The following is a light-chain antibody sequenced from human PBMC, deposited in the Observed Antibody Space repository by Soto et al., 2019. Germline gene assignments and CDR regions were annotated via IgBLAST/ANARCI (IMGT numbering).Light chain of an antibody. CDR3: QQYNNWLWT. J-gene: IGKJ1*01. V-gene: IGKV3-15*01. Sequence: EIVMTQSPATLSVSPGERATLSCRASQSVSSNLAWYQQKPGQAPRLLIYGASTRATGIPARFSGSGSGTEFTLTISSLQSEDFAVYYCQQYNNWLWTFGQGTKVGI. CDR2: GAS. CDR1: QSVSSN.